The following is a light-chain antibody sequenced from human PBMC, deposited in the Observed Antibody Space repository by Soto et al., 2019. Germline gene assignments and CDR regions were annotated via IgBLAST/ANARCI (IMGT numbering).Light chain of an antibody. Sequence: QPVLTQPPSTSGTPGQRVTISCSGSSSNIGGNTVNWYQQLPGTAPKLLIYSSNQRPSGVPDRFSGSKSGTSASLAISGLQSEDEADYYCATWDDSLKGVVFGGGTQLTVL. J-gene: IGLJ2*01. V-gene: IGLV1-44*01. CDR1: SSNIGGNT. CDR2: SSN. CDR3: ATWDDSLKGVV.